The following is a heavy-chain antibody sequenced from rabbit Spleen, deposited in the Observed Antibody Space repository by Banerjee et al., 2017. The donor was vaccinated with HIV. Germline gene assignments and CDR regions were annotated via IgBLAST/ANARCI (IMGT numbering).Heavy chain of an antibody. J-gene: IGHJ4*02. Sequence: QEQLVESGGGLVTLGGSLKLSCKASGIDFSSYGISWVRQAPGKGLEWIAYIYPDYGSTNYASWVNGRFTISRTSSTTVTLQMTSLTVADTASYICARDLPGVIGWNFGFWGPGTLVTVS. V-gene: IGHV1S45*01. CDR1: GIDFSSYG. CDR3: ARDLPGVIGWNFGF. D-gene: IGHD3-1*01. CDR2: IYPDYGST.